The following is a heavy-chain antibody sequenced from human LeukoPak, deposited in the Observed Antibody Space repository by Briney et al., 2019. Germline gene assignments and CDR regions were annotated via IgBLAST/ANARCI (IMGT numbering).Heavy chain of an antibody. J-gene: IGHJ5*02. CDR3: ARGQPTAYNWFDP. CDR2: INHSGST. CDR1: GGSFSGYY. D-gene: IGHD2-21*01. Sequence: PSETLSLTCAVYGGSFSGYYWSWIRQPPGKGLEWIGEINHSGSTNYNPSPKSRVTISVDTSKNQFSLKLSSVTAADTAVYYCARGQPTAYNWFDPWGQGTLVTVSS. V-gene: IGHV4-34*01.